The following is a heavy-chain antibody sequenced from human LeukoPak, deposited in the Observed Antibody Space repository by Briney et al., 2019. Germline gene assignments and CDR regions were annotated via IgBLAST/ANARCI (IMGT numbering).Heavy chain of an antibody. CDR1: VYIFTNYY. CDR3: ARDYYGGHNLYNFDF. CDR2: INPSGGRT. Sequence: ASVKVSFKASVYIFTNYYIHWVRQAPGQGLEWMGMINPSGGRTTYAKKFQGRVTMTRDTSTNTVYTELSSLRSDDTAVYYCARDYYGGHNLYNFDFWGQGTRVIVSS. J-gene: IGHJ4*02. D-gene: IGHD3-10*01. V-gene: IGHV1-46*01.